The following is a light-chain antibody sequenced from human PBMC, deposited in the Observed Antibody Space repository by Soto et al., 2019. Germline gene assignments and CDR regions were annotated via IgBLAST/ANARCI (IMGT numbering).Light chain of an antibody. Sequence: QSALTQPPSVSGAPGQRITISCTGSSSNIGAGYDVHWYQQLPGTAPKLLIYGNSNRPSGVPDRFSGSKSCTSATLAITGLQAEDEADYYCQSYDSSLSGSVVFGGGTKLTVL. CDR2: GNS. V-gene: IGLV1-40*01. CDR1: SSNIGAGYD. CDR3: QSYDSSLSGSVV. J-gene: IGLJ2*01.